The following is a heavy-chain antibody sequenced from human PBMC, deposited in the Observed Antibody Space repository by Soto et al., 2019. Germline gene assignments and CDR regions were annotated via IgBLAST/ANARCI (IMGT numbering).Heavy chain of an antibody. Sequence: EVQVVESGGGLVQPGGSLRLSCAASGFTSNKYWMHWVRKAPGRGLVWVSRIDSDGSFTSYADSVKGRFTISRDNAKNTLYLQMNSLRAEDTAVYYCVRDFIEDRGSYNYSLGMDVWGQGTTVTVSS. CDR2: IDSDGSFT. CDR1: GFTSNKYW. V-gene: IGHV3-74*01. CDR3: VRDFIEDRGSYNYSLGMDV. J-gene: IGHJ6*02. D-gene: IGHD3-22*01.